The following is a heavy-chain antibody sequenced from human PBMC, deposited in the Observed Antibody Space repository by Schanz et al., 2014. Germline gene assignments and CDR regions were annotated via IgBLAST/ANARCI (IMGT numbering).Heavy chain of an antibody. J-gene: IGHJ6*02. CDR1: GYTFTSYG. Sequence: QVQLVQSGAEVKKPGASVKVSCKASGYTFTSYGISWVRQAPGQGPEWMGWISDYNADTKYAQKVHGRVTMTRAPSTSTAYMELCRLKSDDTAVYYCARALFGSGHGDVWGQGTTVTFSS. CDR2: ISDYNADT. D-gene: IGHD3-10*01. V-gene: IGHV1-18*04. CDR3: ARALFGSGHGDV.